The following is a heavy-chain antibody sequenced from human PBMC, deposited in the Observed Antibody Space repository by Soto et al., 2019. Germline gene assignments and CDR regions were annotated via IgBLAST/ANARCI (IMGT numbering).Heavy chain of an antibody. D-gene: IGHD1-1*01. V-gene: IGHV3-23*01. CDR1: GFTFSSNS. CDR2: ISIGGDKT. J-gene: IGHJ4*02. Sequence: PXECLGLSCAACGFTFSSNSFTWVRQAPGKGLEYVSGISIGGDKTWHADSVKGRFTVSRDNSKNTVYLKMNSLRVDDYDLLTFDQWGPGTLVTVSS. CDR3: DQ.